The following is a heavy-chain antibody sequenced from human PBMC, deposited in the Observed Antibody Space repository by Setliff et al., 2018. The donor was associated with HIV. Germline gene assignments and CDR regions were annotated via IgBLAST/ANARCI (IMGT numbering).Heavy chain of an antibody. CDR1: GGSISKYF. CDR3: ARSVDYSGSGSYYVGWFDL. J-gene: IGHJ5*02. D-gene: IGHD3-10*01. CDR2: IYSSGST. V-gene: IGHV4-4*07. Sequence: SETLSLTCTVSGGSISKYFWSWIRQSAEKGLEWIGRIYSSGSTNQNPSLKSRVSMSVDTSKSQFSLNLSSVTAAVTAVYYCARSVDYSGSGSYYVGWFDLWGQGIPVTVSS.